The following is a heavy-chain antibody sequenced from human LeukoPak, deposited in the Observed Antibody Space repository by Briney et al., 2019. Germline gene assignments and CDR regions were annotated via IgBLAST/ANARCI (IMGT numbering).Heavy chain of an antibody. CDR3: ARDGSYYGSFTSYFDY. V-gene: IGHV1-2*02. CDR1: GYTFTGYY. Sequence: ASVKVSCKASGYTFTGYYMHWVRQAPGQGLEWMGWINPNSGGTNYAQKFQGRVTMTRDTSISTAYMELSRLRSDDTAVYYCARDGSYYGSFTSYFDYWGQGTLVTVSS. J-gene: IGHJ4*02. D-gene: IGHD1-26*01. CDR2: INPNSGGT.